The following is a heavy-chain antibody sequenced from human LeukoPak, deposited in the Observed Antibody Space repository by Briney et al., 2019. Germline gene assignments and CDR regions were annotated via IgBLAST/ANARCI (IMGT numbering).Heavy chain of an antibody. CDR1: GGSISSSSYY. D-gene: IGHD5-12*01. V-gene: IGHV4-39*01. Sequence: SETLSLTCTVSGGSISSSSYYWGWIRQPPGKGLEWIGGIYYSGSTYYNPSLKSRVTISVDTSKNQFSLKLSSVTAADTAVYYYARQVAYSGYDRNTIDYWGQGTLVTVSS. J-gene: IGHJ4*02. CDR2: IYYSGST. CDR3: ARQVAYSGYDRNTIDY.